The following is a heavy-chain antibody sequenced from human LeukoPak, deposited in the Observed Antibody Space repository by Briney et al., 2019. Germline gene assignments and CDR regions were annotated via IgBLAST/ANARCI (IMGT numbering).Heavy chain of an antibody. D-gene: IGHD2-8*01. CDR2: INPNSGGT. CDR3: ANAPADAFDI. J-gene: IGHJ3*02. CDR1: GYTFTSYG. Sequence: GASVKVSCKASGYTFTSYGISWVRQAPGQGLEWMGWINPNSGGTNYAQKFQGRVTMTRDTSISTAYMELSRLRSDDTAVYYCANAPADAFDIWGQGTMVTVSS. V-gene: IGHV1-2*02.